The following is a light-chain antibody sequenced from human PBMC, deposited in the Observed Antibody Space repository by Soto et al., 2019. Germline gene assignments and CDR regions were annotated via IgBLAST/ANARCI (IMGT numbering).Light chain of an antibody. J-gene: IGKJ5*01. CDR2: ESS. CDR3: QHSSSDLIT. CDR1: QSISFY. V-gene: IGKV1-39*01. Sequence: DIQMTQSPSTLSASVGDRVTITCRASQSISFYLNWYQQKPGKAPKLLIYESSNLRGGVSSRFSGSGSGTDFTLTIDRLQSDDFATYYCQHSSSDLITFGQGTRLEIK.